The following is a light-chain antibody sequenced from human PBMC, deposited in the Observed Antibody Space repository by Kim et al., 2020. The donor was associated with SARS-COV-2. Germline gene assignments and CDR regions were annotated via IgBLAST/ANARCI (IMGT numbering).Light chain of an antibody. CDR2: DAS. CDR3: QQYTNWWT. Sequence: SVSPGEGVTLSCRASQSVSTNLAWYQQKPGQPPRLLIYDASTRATGVPARFSGSGSGTEFTLTISSLQSEDFAVYYCQQYTNWWTFGQGTKVDIK. CDR1: QSVSTN. V-gene: IGKV3-15*01. J-gene: IGKJ1*01.